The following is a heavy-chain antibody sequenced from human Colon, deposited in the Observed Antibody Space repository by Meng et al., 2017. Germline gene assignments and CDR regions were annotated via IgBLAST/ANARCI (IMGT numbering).Heavy chain of an antibody. D-gene: IGHD2-15*01. CDR3: AKGIGGGLRWGYFAMCV. CDR2: ISWDGGIT. J-gene: IGHJ6*02. CDR1: GFTFDAYA. Sequence: GESLKISCAASGFTFDAYAMHWVRQVPGKGLKWVSLISWDGGITHYGDSVKGRFTVSRDNAKNSLYLQMKSLRPEDSAVYYCAKGIGGGLRWGYFAMCVWGQGTTVTVSS. V-gene: IGHV3-43D*03.